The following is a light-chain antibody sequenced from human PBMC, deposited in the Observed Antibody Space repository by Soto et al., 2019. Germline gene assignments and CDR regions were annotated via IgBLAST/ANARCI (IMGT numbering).Light chain of an antibody. J-gene: IGLJ3*02. Sequence: QAVVTQEPSLTVSPGETVTLTCGSSTGAVTSGHYPYWFQQKPGQAPRTLIYDTKNKHSWTPARFSGSLLGGKAALTLSGAQPEDEAEYYCLLSYIGPRVFGGGTKLTVL. V-gene: IGLV7-46*01. CDR2: DTK. CDR1: TGAVTSGHY. CDR3: LLSYIGPRV.